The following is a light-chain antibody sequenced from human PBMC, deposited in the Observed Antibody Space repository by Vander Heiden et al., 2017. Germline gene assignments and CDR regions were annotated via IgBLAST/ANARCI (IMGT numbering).Light chain of an antibody. Sequence: EIVMTQSPATLSVSPGERATLSCRASQSVSRSYLAWYQQKPGQAPRLLILGAPTGAIDTPPGFGGGGWGKEFPPTISTLQSDVFAFYSCQNNNNGPLPFGKGTRREIK. CDR1: QSVSRSY. CDR2: GAP. CDR3: QNNNNGPLP. J-gene: IGKJ5*01. V-gene: IGKV3-15*01.